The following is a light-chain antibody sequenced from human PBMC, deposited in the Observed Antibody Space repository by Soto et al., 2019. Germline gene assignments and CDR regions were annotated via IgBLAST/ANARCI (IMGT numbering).Light chain of an antibody. V-gene: IGLV1-40*01. J-gene: IGLJ2*01. CDR3: QSYDTSLSVA. CDR2: ANS. CDR1: SSNIGAGYD. Sequence: QSVLTQPPSVSGAPGQRVTISCTGSSSNIGAGYDVHWYQQLPGTAPKLLMYANSNRPSGVPDRFSGSKSGTSASLAITGLQAEDEADYYCQSYDTSLSVAFGGGTKLTVL.